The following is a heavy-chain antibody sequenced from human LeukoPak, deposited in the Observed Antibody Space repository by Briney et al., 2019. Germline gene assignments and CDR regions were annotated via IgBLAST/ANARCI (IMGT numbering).Heavy chain of an antibody. J-gene: IGHJ4*02. CDR3: ALIVGATDVLDL. Sequence: PGRSLRLSCAASGFTFDDYAMHWVRQAPGKGLEWVSGISWNSGSIGYADSVKGRFTISRDNAKNSLYLQMNSLRAADTALYYCALIVGATDVLDLWGQGTLVTVSS. CDR2: ISWNSGSI. V-gene: IGHV3-9*01. CDR1: GFTFDDYA. D-gene: IGHD1-26*01.